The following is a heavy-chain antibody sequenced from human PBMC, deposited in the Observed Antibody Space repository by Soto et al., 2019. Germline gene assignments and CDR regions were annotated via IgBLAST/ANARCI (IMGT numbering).Heavy chain of an antibody. J-gene: IGHJ6*02. D-gene: IGHD6-25*01. CDR1: GFTFSTYG. CDR2: ISYDGSNK. V-gene: IGHV3-30*18. Sequence: GGSLRLSCAASGFTFSTYGMHWVRQAPGKGLEWVAVISYDGSNKYYADSVKGRFSISRDDSKKTLYLQMNSLRAEDTAVYYCAKDRGGYSGDGMDVWGQGTTVTVSS. CDR3: AKDRGGYSGDGMDV.